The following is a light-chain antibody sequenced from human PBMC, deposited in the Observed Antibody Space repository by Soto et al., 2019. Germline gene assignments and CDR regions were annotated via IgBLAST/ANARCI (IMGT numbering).Light chain of an antibody. CDR3: SSCTSSSTL. CDR2: DVS. J-gene: IGLJ3*02. V-gene: IGLV2-14*01. CDR1: SSDVGGYNY. Sequence: QSALTQPASVSGSPGQSITISCTGTSSDVGGYNYVSWYQQHPGKAPKLMIYDVSNRPSGVSNRFSGSKSGNTASLTISGLQAEDEAEYYCSSCTSSSTLFGGGTKVTVL.